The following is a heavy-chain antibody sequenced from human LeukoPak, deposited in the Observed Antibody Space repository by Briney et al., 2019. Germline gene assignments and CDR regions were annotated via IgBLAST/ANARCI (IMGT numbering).Heavy chain of an antibody. V-gene: IGHV3-7*01. D-gene: IGHD3-10*01. CDR3: VKPYYFSSGSLT. CDR2: INQDGSEK. CDR1: GGSFSGYY. J-gene: IGHJ5*02. Sequence: SSETLSLTCAVYGGSFSGYYWSWVRQAPGRGLEWVATINQDGSEKYYMDSMQGRFIISRDNAKDSLHLHMNSLRAEDTAVYYCVKPYYFSSGSLTWGQGSLVTVPS.